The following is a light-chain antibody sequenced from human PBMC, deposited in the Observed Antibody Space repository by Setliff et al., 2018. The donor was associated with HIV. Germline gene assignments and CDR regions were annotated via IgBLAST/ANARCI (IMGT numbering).Light chain of an antibody. V-gene: IGLV3-21*04. J-gene: IGLJ1*01. CDR2: DDD. Sequence: SYELAQPPSVSVAPGRTASIACGGNNIGSKSVHWYQQKTGQAPVLVMYDDDDRPSRIPERFSGSHSGDTATLTISMVEAGDEADYYCQMWNSSSDDPGVFGTGTKVTVL. CDR1: NIGSKS. CDR3: QMWNSSSDDPGV.